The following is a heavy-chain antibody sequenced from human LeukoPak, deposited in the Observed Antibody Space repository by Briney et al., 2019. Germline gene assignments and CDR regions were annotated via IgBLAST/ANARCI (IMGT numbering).Heavy chain of an antibody. CDR3: ATLDYYDSRGFYAFDI. Sequence: ASVKVSCKVSGYTLTELSMHWVRQAPGKGLEWMGGFDPEDGETIYAQKFQGRVTMTEDTSTDTAYMELSSLRSEDTAVYYCATLDYYDSRGFYAFDIWGQGTMVTVSS. CDR1: GYTLTELS. CDR2: FDPEDGET. D-gene: IGHD3-22*01. V-gene: IGHV1-24*01. J-gene: IGHJ3*02.